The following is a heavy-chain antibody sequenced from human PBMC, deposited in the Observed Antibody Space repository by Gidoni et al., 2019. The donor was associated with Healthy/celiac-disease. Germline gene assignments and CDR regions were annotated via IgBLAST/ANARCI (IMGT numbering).Heavy chain of an antibody. CDR1: GGSISSSSYY. D-gene: IGHD6-13*01. J-gene: IGHJ3*02. CDR2: IYYRGST. Sequence: QLQLQESGPGLVKPSETLSLTCTVSGGSISSSSYYWGWIRQPPGKGLEWIGRIYYRGSTYYNPSLKSRVTISVDTSKNQFSLKLSSVTAADTAVYYCARGAAGNAFDIWGQGTMVTVSS. V-gene: IGHV4-39*01. CDR3: ARGAAGNAFDI.